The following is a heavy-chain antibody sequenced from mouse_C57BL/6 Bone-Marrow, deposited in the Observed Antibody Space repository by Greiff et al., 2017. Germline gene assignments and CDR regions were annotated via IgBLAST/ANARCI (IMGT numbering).Heavy chain of an antibody. J-gene: IGHJ4*01. CDR2: IDPSDSYT. CDR3: ERDGDY. CDR1: GYTFTSYW. D-gene: IGHD2-3*01. Sequence: QVQLQQSGAELVKPGASVKLSCKASGYTFTSYWMQWVKQRPGQGLEWIGEIDPSDSYTNYNQKFKGKATLTVDTSSSTAYMQLSSLTSEDSAVYYCERDGDYWGQGTSVTVSS. V-gene: IGHV1-50*01.